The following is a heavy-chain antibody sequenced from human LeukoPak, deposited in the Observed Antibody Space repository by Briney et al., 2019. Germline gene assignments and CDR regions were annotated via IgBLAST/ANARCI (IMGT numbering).Heavy chain of an antibody. CDR1: GFTFSSYA. CDR2: ISGSGGST. CDR3: AKDRGVWGSYHPYAFDI. J-gene: IGHJ3*02. Sequence: PGGSLRLSCAASGFTFSSYAMSWVRQAPGKGLEWVSAISGSGGSTYYADSVKGRFTISRDNSKNTLYLQMNSLRAEDTAVYYCAKDRGVWGSYHPYAFDIWGQGTMVTVSS. V-gene: IGHV3-23*01. D-gene: IGHD3-16*02.